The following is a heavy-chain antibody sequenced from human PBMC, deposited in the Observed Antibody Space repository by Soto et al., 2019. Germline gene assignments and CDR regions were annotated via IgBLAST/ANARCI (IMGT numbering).Heavy chain of an antibody. D-gene: IGHD4-17*01. CDR2: IYISGST. CDR3: ARATRDYGDYGYFDY. Sequence: QVQLQESGPGLVKPSETLSLTCTVSGGSISSYYWSWIRQPAGKGLEWIGRIYISGSTNYNPSLKSRVTMSVDTSKNQFSLKLSSVTGADTAVYYCARATRDYGDYGYFDYWGQGTLVTVSS. J-gene: IGHJ4*02. V-gene: IGHV4-4*07. CDR1: GGSISSYY.